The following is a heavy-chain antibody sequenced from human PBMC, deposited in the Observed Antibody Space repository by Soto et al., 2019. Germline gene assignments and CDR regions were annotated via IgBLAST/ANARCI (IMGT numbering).Heavy chain of an antibody. CDR3: AIVSYGDYVSVPGFENAFDI. V-gene: IGHV4-31*03. CDR2: IYYSGST. CDR1: GGSISSGGYY. J-gene: IGHJ3*02. Sequence: QVQLQESGPGLLKPSQTLSLTCTVSGGSISSGGYYWSWIRQHPGKGLEWIGYIYYSGSTYYNPSLKSGVTISVDTSKTQFSLKLSSVTAADTAVYYCAIVSYGDYVSVPGFENAFDIWGQGTMVTVSS. D-gene: IGHD4-17*01.